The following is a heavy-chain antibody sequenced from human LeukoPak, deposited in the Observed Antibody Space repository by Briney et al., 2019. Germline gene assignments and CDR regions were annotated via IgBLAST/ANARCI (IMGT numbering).Heavy chain of an antibody. J-gene: IGHJ4*02. Sequence: PGGSLRLSCAASGFSFSDYYMSWIRQAPGKGLEWVSYISSYSSYTNHADYVKGRFTISRDNAKNSLYLQMNSLRAEDTAVYYCARDRSGYCSGGTCYNFDYWGQGTLVTVSS. CDR1: GFSFSDYY. CDR2: ISSYSSYT. CDR3: ARDRSGYCSGGTCYNFDY. V-gene: IGHV3-11*05. D-gene: IGHD2-15*01.